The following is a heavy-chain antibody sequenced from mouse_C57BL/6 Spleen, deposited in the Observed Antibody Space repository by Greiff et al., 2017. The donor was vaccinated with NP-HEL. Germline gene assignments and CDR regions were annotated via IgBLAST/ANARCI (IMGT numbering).Heavy chain of an antibody. CDR2: ILPGSGRT. CDR3: ALYDYDVGDY. CDR1: GYTFTGYW. J-gene: IGHJ4*01. V-gene: IGHV1-9*01. D-gene: IGHD2-4*01. Sequence: VQLQQSGAELMKPGASVKLSCKATGYTFTGYWIEWVKQRPGHGREWIGEILPGSGRTNYKEKFKGKATFTADTSTNTAYMQLSSLTTEDSAIYYCALYDYDVGDYWGHGTSVTVSS.